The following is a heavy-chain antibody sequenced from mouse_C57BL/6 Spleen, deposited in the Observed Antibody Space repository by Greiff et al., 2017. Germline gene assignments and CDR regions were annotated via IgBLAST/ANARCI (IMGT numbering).Heavy chain of an antibody. Sequence: VQLQQSGAELVRPGTSVKVSCKASGYAFTNYLIEWVKQRPGQGLEWIGVINPGSGGTNYNEKFKGKATLTADKSSSTAYMQLSSLTSEDSAVYFCALITTVVATDYWGQGTTLTVSS. CDR1: GYAFTNYL. D-gene: IGHD1-1*01. CDR3: ALITTVVATDY. V-gene: IGHV1-54*01. CDR2: INPGSGGT. J-gene: IGHJ2*01.